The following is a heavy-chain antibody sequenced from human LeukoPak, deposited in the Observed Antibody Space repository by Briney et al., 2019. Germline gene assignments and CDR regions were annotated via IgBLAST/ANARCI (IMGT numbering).Heavy chain of an antibody. D-gene: IGHD3-10*01. CDR1: GFTFTDSW. V-gene: IGHV3-7*01. Sequence: PGGSLRLSCVVSGFTFTDSWMTWVRQAPGKGLEWVANIKQDGSEKHYVDSVKGRFTISRDNAKNSLYLQMNSLRAGDTAVYYCAREPGIGYAFDIWGQGTVVAVSS. J-gene: IGHJ3*02. CDR2: IKQDGSEK. CDR3: AREPGIGYAFDI.